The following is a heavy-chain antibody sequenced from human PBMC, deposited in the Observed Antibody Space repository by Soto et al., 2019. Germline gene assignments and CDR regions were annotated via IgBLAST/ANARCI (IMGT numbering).Heavy chain of an antibody. Sequence: QVQLQESGPGLVKPSGTLSLTCGVSGGSISSSNWWSWVRQPPGKGLEWIGEIHHSGISKYNPSLQSLLTISLDKSKNHFSLQLTSVTAADTAGYYCARACLNGICYTQGLDLWGQGTLVLVSS. CDR1: GGSISSSNW. V-gene: IGHV4-4*02. CDR3: ARACLNGICYTQGLDL. CDR2: IHHSGIS. J-gene: IGHJ4*02. D-gene: IGHD2-8*01.